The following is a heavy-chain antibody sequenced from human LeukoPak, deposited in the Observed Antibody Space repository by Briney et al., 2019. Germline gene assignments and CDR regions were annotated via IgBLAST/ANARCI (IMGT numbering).Heavy chain of an antibody. J-gene: IGHJ4*02. D-gene: IGHD5-12*01. CDR3: TWMATILTVDY. Sequence: PGGSLRLSCVLSGLTFSDAWMSWVRQAPGKGLEWVGRIRNDRITDYAAPVQGRFSISRDNSKSTFYLQMNSLRTEDTGMYFCTWMATILTVDYWGQGTLVTVSS. CDR2: IRNDRIT. V-gene: IGHV3-15*01. CDR1: GLTFSDAW.